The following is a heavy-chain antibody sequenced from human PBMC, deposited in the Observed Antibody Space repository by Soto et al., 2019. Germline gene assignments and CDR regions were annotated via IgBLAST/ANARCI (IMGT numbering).Heavy chain of an antibody. D-gene: IGHD2-15*01. V-gene: IGHV3-21*01. CDR2: ISSSSSYI. CDR3: ARDSEMNIAPLDYYYMDV. J-gene: IGHJ6*03. Sequence: GGSLRLSCAASGFTFSSYSMNWVRQAPGKGLEWVSSISSSSSYIYYADSVKGRFTISRDNAKNSLYLQMNSLRAEDTAVYYCARDSEMNIAPLDYYYMDVWGKGTTVTVSS. CDR1: GFTFSSYS.